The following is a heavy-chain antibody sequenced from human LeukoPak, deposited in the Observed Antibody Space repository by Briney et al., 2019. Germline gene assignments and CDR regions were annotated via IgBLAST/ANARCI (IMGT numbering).Heavy chain of an antibody. V-gene: IGHV1-46*01. CDR1: GHTFSIYN. CDR2: INPSGGT. Sequence: ASVKVSCKASGHTFSIYNMHWVRQAPGQGLEWMGIINPSGGTSYAQKIQGRVTMTRDTSTTTVYMELSSLKASDTAMYYCARHVRYSSSSYFQHWGQGTLVTVSS. CDR3: ARHVRYSSSSYFQH. D-gene: IGHD6-6*01. J-gene: IGHJ1*01.